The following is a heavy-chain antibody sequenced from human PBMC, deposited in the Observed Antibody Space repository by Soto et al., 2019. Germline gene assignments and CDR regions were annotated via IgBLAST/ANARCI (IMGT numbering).Heavy chain of an antibody. J-gene: IGHJ4*02. Sequence: EVQLLESGGGLVQPGGSLRLSCAASGFTFSSYAMSWVRQAPGKGLGWVSAISGSGGSTYYADSVKGRFTISRDNSKNTLYLQMNSLRAEDTAVYYCAKDRRYRSGWPDYWGQGTLVTVSS. CDR3: AKDRRYRSGWPDY. D-gene: IGHD6-19*01. V-gene: IGHV3-23*01. CDR1: GFTFSSYA. CDR2: ISGSGGST.